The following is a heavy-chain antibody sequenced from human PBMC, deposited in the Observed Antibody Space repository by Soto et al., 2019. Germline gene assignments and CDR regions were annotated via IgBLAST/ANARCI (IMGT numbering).Heavy chain of an antibody. J-gene: IGHJ5*02. CDR1: GFTFSSYG. CDR3: ARDVAAAGTGPWFDP. D-gene: IGHD6-13*01. V-gene: IGHV3-30*03. CDR2: ISYDGSNK. Sequence: GGSLRLSCAASGFTFSSYGMHWVRQAPGKGLEWVAVISYDGSNKYYADSVKGRFTISRDNAKNSLYLQMNSLRADDTAVYYCARDVAAAGTGPWFDPWGQGTLVTVSS.